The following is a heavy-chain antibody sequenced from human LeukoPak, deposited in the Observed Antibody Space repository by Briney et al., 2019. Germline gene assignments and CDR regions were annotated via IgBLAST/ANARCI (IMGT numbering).Heavy chain of an antibody. J-gene: IGHJ5*02. V-gene: IGHV4-59*01. CDR2: IYYSGST. CDR1: GGSISSYY. D-gene: IGHD3-9*01. Sequence: PSETLSLTCTVSGGSISSYYWSWIRQPPGKGLEWIGYIYYSGSTNYNPSLKSRVTISVDTSKNQFSLKLSSVTAADTAVYYCARVDRYYDILTGYSRRFNWFDPWGQGTLVTVSS. CDR3: ARVDRYYDILTGYSRRFNWFDP.